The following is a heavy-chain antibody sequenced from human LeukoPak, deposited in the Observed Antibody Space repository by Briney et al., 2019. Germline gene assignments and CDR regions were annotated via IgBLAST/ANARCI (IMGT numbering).Heavy chain of an antibody. CDR1: GLTFSSYS. Sequence: QPGGSLRLSCAASGLTFSSYSMNWVRQAPGKGLEWVSYISSSSSTIYYADSVKGRFTISRDNAKNSLYLQMNSLRAEDTAVYYCARDLLHGGYGSYYFDYWGQGTLVTVSS. J-gene: IGHJ4*02. D-gene: IGHD5-12*01. CDR2: ISSSSSTI. V-gene: IGHV3-48*01. CDR3: ARDLLHGGYGSYYFDY.